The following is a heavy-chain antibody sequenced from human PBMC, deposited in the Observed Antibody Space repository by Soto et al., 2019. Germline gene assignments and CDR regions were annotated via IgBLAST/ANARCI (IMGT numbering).Heavy chain of an antibody. CDR3: ASGTTVETGNY. V-gene: IGHV1-18*01. CDR2: ISDYNGNT. Sequence: QVQLVQSGAEVKKPGASVKVSCKASGYTFTSYGISWVRQAPGQGLEWMGWISDYNGNTHYAQKLQGRVTMTTDTPTSNAYMELRSLRADATAVYSCASGTTVETGNYWGQGTLVTVSS. J-gene: IGHJ4*02. D-gene: IGHD4-17*01. CDR1: GYTFTSYG.